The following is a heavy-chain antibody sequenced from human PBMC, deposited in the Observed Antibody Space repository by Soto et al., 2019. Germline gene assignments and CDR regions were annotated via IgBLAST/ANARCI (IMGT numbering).Heavy chain of an antibody. V-gene: IGHV3-74*01. CDR1: GFSFSLYW. D-gene: IGHD1-26*01. J-gene: IGHJ3*02. Sequence: GGSLRFSCAASGFSFSLYWMHWVRQAPGKGLVWVSRINGDGSDTSYGDSVKGRFTTSRDNAKNTLYLHMNSLGAEDTAVYYCARDFGEVGATAVYDIWGQGTMVT. CDR2: INGDGSDT. CDR3: ARDFGEVGATAVYDI.